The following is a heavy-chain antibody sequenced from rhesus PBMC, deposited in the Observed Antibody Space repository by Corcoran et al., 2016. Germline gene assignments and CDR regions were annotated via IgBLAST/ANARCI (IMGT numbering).Heavy chain of an antibody. V-gene: IGHV4S5*01. CDR1: GGSISGYY. D-gene: IGHD4-23*01. J-gene: IGHJ6*01. CDR2: IGGSGGST. CDR3: ARNEYRHYGLDF. Sequence: QVQLQESGPGRVKPSETLSLPCAVSGGSISGYYWNWFRQPPGKGLVWVGYIGGSGGSTYYNPSLKSRVTISTDTSKNQFSLKLTSVTAADTGVYYCARNEYRHYGLDFWGQGVVVPVSS.